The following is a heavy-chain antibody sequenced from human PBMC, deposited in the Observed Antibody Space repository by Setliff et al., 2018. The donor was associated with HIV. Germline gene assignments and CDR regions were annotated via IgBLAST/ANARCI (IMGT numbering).Heavy chain of an antibody. V-gene: IGHV5-51*01. CDR3: ARRPYYGSGTTEFDY. CDR1: GYSFTNDW. D-gene: IGHD3-10*01. Sequence: GESLKISCEGSGYSFTNDWIAWVRQMPGKGLEWMGFIYPGDSDTRYSPSFQGQVTISADKSISTAYLQWSSLKASDTAMYYCARRPYYGSGTTEFDYWGQGTLVTVSS. J-gene: IGHJ4*02. CDR2: IYPGDSDT.